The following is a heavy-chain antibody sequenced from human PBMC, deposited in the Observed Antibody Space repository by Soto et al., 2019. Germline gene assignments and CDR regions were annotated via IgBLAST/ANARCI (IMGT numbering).Heavy chain of an antibody. CDR2: IYSGGST. V-gene: IGHV3-53*01. D-gene: IGHD3-16*02. CDR1: GFTVSSNY. J-gene: IGHJ3*02. Sequence: EVQLVESGGGLIQPGGSLRLSCAASGFTVSSNYMSWVRQAPGKGLEWVSHIYSGGSTYYADSVKGRFTISRDYSTNQLYLQMNALRAEDTAVYYCARCLGDLSLSAFDIWGQGTLVTVSS. CDR3: ARCLGDLSLSAFDI.